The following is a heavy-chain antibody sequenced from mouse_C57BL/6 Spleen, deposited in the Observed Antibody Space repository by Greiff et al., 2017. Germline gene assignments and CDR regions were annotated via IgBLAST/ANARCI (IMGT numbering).Heavy chain of an antibody. D-gene: IGHD2-13*01. CDR1: GYSITSGYY. V-gene: IGHV3-6*01. Sequence: VQLQQSGPGLVKPSQSLSLTCSVTGYSITSGYYWNWIRQFPGNKLEWMGYISYDGSNNYNPSLKNRISITRDTSKNQFFLKLNSVTTEDTATYYCAREETNYFDYWGQGTTLTVSS. CDR2: ISYDGSN. J-gene: IGHJ2*01. CDR3: AREETNYFDY.